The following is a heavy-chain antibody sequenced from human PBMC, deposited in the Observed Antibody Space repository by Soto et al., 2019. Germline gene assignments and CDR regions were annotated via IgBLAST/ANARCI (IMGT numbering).Heavy chain of an antibody. CDR3: ARDSRAYYDFWSGYYGDYYYYGMDV. Sequence: SVKVSCKASGGTFSSYAISWVRQAPGQGLEWMGGIIPIFGTANYAQKFQGRVTITADESTSTAYMELSSLRSEDTAVYYCARDSRAYYDFWSGYYGDYYYYGMDVWGQGTTVTVSS. CDR2: IIPIFGTA. CDR1: GGTFSSYA. V-gene: IGHV1-69*13. D-gene: IGHD3-3*01. J-gene: IGHJ6*02.